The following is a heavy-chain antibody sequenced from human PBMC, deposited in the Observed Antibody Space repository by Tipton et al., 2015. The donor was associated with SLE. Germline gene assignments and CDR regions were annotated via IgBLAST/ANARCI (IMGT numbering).Heavy chain of an antibody. J-gene: IGHJ4*02. CDR3: AKGMAGSWFPPPTFDS. CDR1: GFTFRSYA. V-gene: IGHV3-23*01. Sequence: SLRLSCAASGFTFRSYAMSWVRQAPGKGLEWVATLSGGGDSTSHADSVRGRFSISRDNSKNTLYLHMNSLRVDDTALYYCAKGMAGSWFPPPTFDSWGQGTKVTVSS. CDR2: LSGGGDST. D-gene: IGHD6-13*01.